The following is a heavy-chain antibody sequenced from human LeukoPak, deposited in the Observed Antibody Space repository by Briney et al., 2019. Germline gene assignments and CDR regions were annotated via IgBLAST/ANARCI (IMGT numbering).Heavy chain of an antibody. CDR2: IYYSGST. CDR3: ARHRGSSSLFDY. Sequence: SETLSLTCTVSGGSISSNDYYWDWIRQPPGMGLEYIGSIYYSGSTYYNTSLKSRVTISVDTSKNQFSLKLSSVTAADAAVYYCARHRGSSSLFDYWGQGTLVTVSS. J-gene: IGHJ4*02. CDR1: GGSISSNDYY. V-gene: IGHV4-39*01. D-gene: IGHD6-6*01.